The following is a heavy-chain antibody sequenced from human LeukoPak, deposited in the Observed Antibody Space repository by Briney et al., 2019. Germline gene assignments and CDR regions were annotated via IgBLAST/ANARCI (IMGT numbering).Heavy chain of an antibody. D-gene: IGHD6-19*01. V-gene: IGHV3-23*01. CDR1: GFTFRSYA. CDR3: AKKAVAGYYYYYMDV. CDR2: ISGSGDNT. J-gene: IGHJ6*03. Sequence: GRSLRLSCAASGFTFRSYAMSWVRQAPGRGLEWVSGISGSGDNTYYADFVKGRFTISRDNSRNTLYLQMNSLRAEDTAIYYCAKKAVAGYYYYYMDVWGKGTTVTVSS.